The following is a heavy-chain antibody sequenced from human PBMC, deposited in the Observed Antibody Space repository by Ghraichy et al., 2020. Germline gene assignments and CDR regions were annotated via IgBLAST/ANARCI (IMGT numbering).Heavy chain of an antibody. CDR2: ISSSSSYI. CDR1: GFTFSSYS. V-gene: IGHV3-21*01. D-gene: IGHD3-3*01. Sequence: GVSLRLSCAASGFTFSSYSMNWVRQAPGKGLEWVSSISSSSSYIYYADSVKGRFTISRDNAKNSLYLQMNTLRAEDTAVYYCARDHLSTEWLLVPIHYWGQGTLVTVSS. CDR3: ARDHLSTEWLLVPIHY. J-gene: IGHJ4*02.